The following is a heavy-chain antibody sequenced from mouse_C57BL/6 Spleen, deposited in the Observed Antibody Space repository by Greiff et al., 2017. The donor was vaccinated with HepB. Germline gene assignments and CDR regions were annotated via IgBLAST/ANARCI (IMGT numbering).Heavy chain of an antibody. Sequence: EVMLVESGGGLVKPGGSLKLSCAASGFTFSDYGMHWVRQAPEKGLEWVAYISSGSSTIYYADTVKGRFTISRDNAKNTLFLQMTSLRSEDTAMYYCARAMVTTGYFDVWGTGTTVTVSS. CDR1: GFTFSDYG. J-gene: IGHJ1*03. CDR3: ARAMVTTGYFDV. V-gene: IGHV5-17*01. D-gene: IGHD2-2*01. CDR2: ISSGSSTI.